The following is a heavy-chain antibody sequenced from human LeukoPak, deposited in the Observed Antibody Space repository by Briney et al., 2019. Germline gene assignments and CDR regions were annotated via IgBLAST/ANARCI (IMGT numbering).Heavy chain of an antibody. D-gene: IGHD1-26*01. CDR2: IHSSWST. Sequence: SETLSLTCSVSGDSISSFNHYWPWMRQRPGTGLEWIGYIHSSWSTYYNPSLKSRVSMSVDTSKNQFSLQLTSVSAADTALYYCARVTGSSSFGHFDLWGRGTQVTVSS. J-gene: IGHJ2*01. CDR1: GDSISSFNHY. V-gene: IGHV4-31*03. CDR3: ARVTGSSSFGHFDL.